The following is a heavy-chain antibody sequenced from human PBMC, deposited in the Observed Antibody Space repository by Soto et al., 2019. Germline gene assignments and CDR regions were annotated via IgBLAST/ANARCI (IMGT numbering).Heavy chain of an antibody. CDR3: AKRKYQLLGVMDV. CDR2: ISGSGGST. D-gene: IGHD2-2*01. CDR1: GFTFSSYA. Sequence: EVQLLESGGGLVQPGGSLRLSCAASGFTFSSYAMSWVRQAPGKGLEWVSAISGSGGSTYYADTVKGRFTISRDNSKNPLYLQMNSLRAEDTAVYYCAKRKYQLLGVMDVWGKGTTVTVSS. V-gene: IGHV3-23*01. J-gene: IGHJ6*04.